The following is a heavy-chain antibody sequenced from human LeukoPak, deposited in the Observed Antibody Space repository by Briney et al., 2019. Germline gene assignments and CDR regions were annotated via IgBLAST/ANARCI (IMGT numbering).Heavy chain of an antibody. CDR2: ISYDGSNK. V-gene: IGHV3-30*04. D-gene: IGHD3-22*01. J-gene: IGHJ4*02. Sequence: GGSLRLSCAASGFTFSSYAMHWVRQAPGKGLEWVAVISYDGSNKYYADSAKGRFTISRDNSKNTLYLQMNSLRAEDTAVYYCAKDPMIVVAENYWGQGTLVTVSS. CDR3: AKDPMIVVAENY. CDR1: GFTFSSYA.